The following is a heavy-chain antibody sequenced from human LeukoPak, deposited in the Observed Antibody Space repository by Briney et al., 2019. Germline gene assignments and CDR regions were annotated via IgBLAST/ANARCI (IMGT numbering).Heavy chain of an antibody. D-gene: IGHD2-2*01. V-gene: IGHV5-51*01. J-gene: IGHJ4*02. CDR1: GYSFTNSW. CDR2: IHPADSDS. Sequence: GESLKIPCKGSGYSFTNSWIAWVRQMPGKGLEWMGIIHPADSDSTYSPSFQGQVTISADKSFTTAYLQWSSLKASDTAMYYCARGSSWPYYFDYWGQGTLVTVSS. CDR3: ARGSSWPYYFDY.